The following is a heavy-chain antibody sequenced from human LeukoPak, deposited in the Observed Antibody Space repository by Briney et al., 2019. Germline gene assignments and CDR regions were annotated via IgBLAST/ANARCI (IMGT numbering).Heavy chain of an antibody. J-gene: IGHJ5*02. D-gene: IGHD2-2*01. Sequence: PSVKVSCKASGYTFTSYDINWVRQATGQGLEWMGWMNPNSGNTGYAQKFQGRVTMTRNTSISTAYMELSSLRSEDTAVYYCARAGDIVVVPDNWFDPWGQGTLVTVSS. CDR3: ARAGDIVVVPDNWFDP. CDR1: GYTFTSYD. V-gene: IGHV1-8*01. CDR2: MNPNSGNT.